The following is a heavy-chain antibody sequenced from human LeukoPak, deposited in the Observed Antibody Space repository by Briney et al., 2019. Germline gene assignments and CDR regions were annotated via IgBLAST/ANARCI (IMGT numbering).Heavy chain of an antibody. CDR1: GFTFSTYA. CDR2: ISPIGGRT. CDR3: AKAFTVLNPIAT. D-gene: IGHD2-21*01. V-gene: IGHV3-23*01. J-gene: IGHJ5*02. Sequence: GGSLRLSCAASGFTFSTYAMNWVRQAPGKGLEWVSAISPIGGRTYYADSVKGRFTISRDNSKSTLYLQMKCLRAGDTAIYYCAKAFTVLNPIATWGQGTLVTVSS.